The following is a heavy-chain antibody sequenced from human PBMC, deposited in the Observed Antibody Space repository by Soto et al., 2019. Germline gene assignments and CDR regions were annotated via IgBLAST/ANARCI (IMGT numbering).Heavy chain of an antibody. D-gene: IGHD4-17*01. J-gene: IGHJ4*02. CDR3: ATEIDATTVTRLDY. CDR1: GYTFSGSG. CDR2: INADNGNT. Sequence: QVQLVQSGAEVKKPGASVKASCKASGYTFSGSGMHWVRQAPGQRLEWMGWINADNGNTKYSQKFQDRVTLTRDTSASTAYMELSSLRSEDTTVYYCATEIDATTVTRLDYWGQGTLVTVSS. V-gene: IGHV1-3*01.